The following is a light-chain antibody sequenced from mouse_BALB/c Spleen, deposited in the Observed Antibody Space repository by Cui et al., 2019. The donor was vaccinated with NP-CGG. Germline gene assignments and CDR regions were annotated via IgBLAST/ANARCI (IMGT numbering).Light chain of an antibody. CDR1: NGTVTTSNY. CDR3: ALWYSNHWV. CDR2: GTN. V-gene: IGLV1*01. J-gene: IGLJ1*01. Sequence: QAVVTEVSALTISPGETVTLTCRSSNGTVTTSNYANWVQEKPDHLFTGLIGGTNNRAPGVPARFSGSLIGDKAALTITGAQTEDEAIYFCALWYSNHWVFGGGTKLTVL.